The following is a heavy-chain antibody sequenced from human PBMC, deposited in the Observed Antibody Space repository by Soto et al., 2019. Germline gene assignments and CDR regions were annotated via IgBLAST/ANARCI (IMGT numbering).Heavy chain of an antibody. V-gene: IGHV1-2*04. CDR3: ARGTELYYYGSGSYFTPYYFDY. J-gene: IGHJ4*02. Sequence: GASVKVSCKASGYTFTSYGISWVRQAPGQGLEWMGWINPNSGGTNYAQKFQGWVTMTRDTSISTAYMELSRLRSDDTAVYYCARGTELYYYGSGSYFTPYYFDYWGQGTLVTVSS. D-gene: IGHD3-10*01. CDR1: GYTFTSYG. CDR2: INPNSGGT.